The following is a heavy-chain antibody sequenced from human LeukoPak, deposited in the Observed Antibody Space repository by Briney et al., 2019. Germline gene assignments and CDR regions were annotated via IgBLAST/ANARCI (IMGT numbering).Heavy chain of an antibody. J-gene: IGHJ4*02. D-gene: IGHD3-22*01. CDR2: INPNSGGT. Sequence: ASVKVSCKASGYTFTGYYMHWVRQAPGQGLEWKGWINPNSGGTNYAQKFQGRVTMTRDTSISTAYMELSRLRSDDTAVYYCARDPATYYDSSIDYWGQGTLVTVSS. CDR3: ARDPATYYDSSIDY. CDR1: GYTFTGYY. V-gene: IGHV1-2*02.